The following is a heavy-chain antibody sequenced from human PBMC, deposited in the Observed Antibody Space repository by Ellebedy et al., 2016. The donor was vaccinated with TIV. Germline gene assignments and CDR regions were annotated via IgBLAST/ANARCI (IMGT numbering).Heavy chain of an antibody. D-gene: IGHD4-23*01. V-gene: IGHV3-23*01. J-gene: IGHJ4*02. CDR1: GFIFTNYA. CDR2: VSLDGRGT. CDR3: AKVGYGGKPERGSFDF. Sequence: LSLTCAASGFIFTNYAMHWVRQAPGKGLEWVPAVSLDGRGTYYADSVKGRFTVSRDNSKSTLYLQLNSLKAEDTAVYHCAKVGYGGKPERGSFDFWGQGTLVTVSS.